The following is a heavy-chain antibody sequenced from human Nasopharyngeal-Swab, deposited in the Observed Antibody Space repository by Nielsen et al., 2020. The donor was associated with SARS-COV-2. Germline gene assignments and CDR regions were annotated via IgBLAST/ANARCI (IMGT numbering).Heavy chain of an antibody. CDR2: VNPHSRGT. Sequence: WVRQAPGQGLEWMGWVNPHSRGTKYAQKFQGRVTTTSDTSINTAYMELRRLRSDDTAVYYCARDDYGDYGYFGHWGQGTQVTVSS. CDR3: ARDDYGDYGYFGH. D-gene: IGHD4-17*01. J-gene: IGHJ4*02. V-gene: IGHV1-2*02.